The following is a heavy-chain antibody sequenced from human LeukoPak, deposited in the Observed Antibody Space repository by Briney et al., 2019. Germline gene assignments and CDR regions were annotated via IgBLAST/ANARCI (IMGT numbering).Heavy chain of an antibody. D-gene: IGHD2-15*01. CDR1: GFTFSSYA. Sequence: GGSLIFSWAASGFTFSSYAMSWVRQFPGKGLEWVSSISGSGGSTYYADSVKGRFTNSRDNSKNTLYLQMISLRAEDTAVYHCAKEGKRDIVVFDYMDVWGKGNSVTVSS. CDR2: ISGSGGST. J-gene: IGHJ6*03. CDR3: AKEGKRDIVVFDYMDV. V-gene: IGHV3-23*01.